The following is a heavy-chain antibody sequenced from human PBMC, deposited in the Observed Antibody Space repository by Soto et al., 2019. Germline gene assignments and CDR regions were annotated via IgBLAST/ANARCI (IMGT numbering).Heavy chain of an antibody. CDR1: GDTFKKFA. CDR3: ARGVVPAAGAAPHYFHYGVDV. V-gene: IGHV1-69*06. Sequence: QVQLVQSGPEVNKHGSSVKVSCKTSGDTFKKFAISWVRQAPGQGPEWLGGIIPMFGTTKYTHKIQGRVTFTADKSTGTAYMELTSLMSEDTATYFCARGVVPAAGAAPHYFHYGVDVWGQGTTVTVSS. J-gene: IGHJ6*02. CDR2: IIPMFGTT. D-gene: IGHD2-2*01.